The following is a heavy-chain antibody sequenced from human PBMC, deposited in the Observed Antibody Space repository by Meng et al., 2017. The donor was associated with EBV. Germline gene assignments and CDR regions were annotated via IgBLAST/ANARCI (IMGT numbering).Heavy chain of an antibody. CDR1: GGSFCGYY. J-gene: IGHJ3*02. V-gene: IGHV4-34*01. Sequence: QVQLQQWGAGLLKPSETLSPICAVYGGSFCGYYWSWIRQPPGKGLEWIGGIKHSRSTNYNPSLKSRVTISVDTSKNQFSLKLSSVTAADTAVYYCASSTRYLKYYDFWSGYHYEGAFDIWGQGTMGTVSS. CDR2: IKHSRST. D-gene: IGHD3-3*01. CDR3: ASSTRYLKYYDFWSGYHYEGAFDI.